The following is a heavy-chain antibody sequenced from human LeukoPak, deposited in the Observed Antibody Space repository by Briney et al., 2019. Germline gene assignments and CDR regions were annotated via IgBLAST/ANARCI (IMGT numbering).Heavy chain of an antibody. Sequence: GGSLRLSCAASGFTFSTYYMHWVRQAPGKGLVWVSRIVNDGSTTTYAGSVKGRFTISRDNAKNTLYLQMNSLRAEDTAVYYCVSGYDNYYYYYYMDVWGKGTTVTVSS. V-gene: IGHV3-74*01. CDR3: VSGYDNYYYYYYMDV. D-gene: IGHD5-12*01. CDR2: IVNDGSTT. J-gene: IGHJ6*03. CDR1: GFTFSTYY.